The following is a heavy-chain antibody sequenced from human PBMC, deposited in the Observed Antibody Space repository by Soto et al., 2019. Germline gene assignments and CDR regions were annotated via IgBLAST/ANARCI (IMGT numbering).Heavy chain of an antibody. CDR1: GFTVTYAW. Sequence: GGSLRLSCAASGFTVTYAWMSWVRQAPGKGLEWVGRIKSKTDGATIEYAAPAKGRFSISRDDSKNTLYLQMESLKTEDTALYYCATDLRRDVLAGQFDYWGQGALVTVSS. V-gene: IGHV3-15*01. CDR3: ATDLRRDVLAGQFDY. J-gene: IGHJ4*02. CDR2: IKSKTDGATI. D-gene: IGHD3-3*01.